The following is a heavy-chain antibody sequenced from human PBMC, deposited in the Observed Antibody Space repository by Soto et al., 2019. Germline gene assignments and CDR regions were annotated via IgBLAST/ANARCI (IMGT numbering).Heavy chain of an antibody. CDR2: IIPISDTT. CDR3: ARSQGSSTSLAIYYYYYYGMDV. J-gene: IGHJ6*02. Sequence: QVQLVQSGAEVKKPGSSVKVSCKASGGTFSSYAISWVRQAPGQGLEWMGGIIPISDTTTYAQKFQGRVTITADESTSTAYMELSSLRSEDTAVYYCARSQGSSTSLAIYYYYYYGMDVWGQGTTVTVSS. V-gene: IGHV1-69*01. CDR1: GGTFSSYA. D-gene: IGHD2-2*01.